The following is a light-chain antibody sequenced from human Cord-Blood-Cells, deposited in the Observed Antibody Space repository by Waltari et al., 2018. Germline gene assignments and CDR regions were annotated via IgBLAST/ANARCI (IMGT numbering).Light chain of an antibody. J-gene: IGKJ5*01. V-gene: IGKV2-30*01. CDR2: KVS. Sequence: DVVMTQSPLSLPVTLGQPASISCRSSQSLVYSDGNTYLNWFQQRPGQSPRRLIYKVSNRDSGVPDRFSGSGSGTDFTLKISRVEAEDVGVIYCMQGTHWPPITFGQGTRLEIK. CDR1: QSLVYSDGNTY. CDR3: MQGTHWPPIT.